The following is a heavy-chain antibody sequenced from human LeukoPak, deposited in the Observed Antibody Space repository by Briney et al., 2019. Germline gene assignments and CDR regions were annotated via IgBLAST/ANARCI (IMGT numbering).Heavy chain of an antibody. J-gene: IGHJ1*01. CDR3: ARSGRITMIPPPQH. V-gene: IGHV4-4*02. D-gene: IGHD3-22*01. CDR2: IYHSGST. CDR1: GGSISSSNW. Sequence: SGTLSLTCAVSGGSISSSNWWSWVRQPPGKGLEWIGEIYHSGSTNYNPSLKSRVTISVDTSKNQFSLKLSSVTAADTAVYYCARSGRITMIPPPQHWGQGTLVTVSS.